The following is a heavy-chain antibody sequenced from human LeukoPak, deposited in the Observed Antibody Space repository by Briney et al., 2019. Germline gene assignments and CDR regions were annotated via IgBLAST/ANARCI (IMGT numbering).Heavy chain of an antibody. V-gene: IGHV3-9*01. CDR1: GFTLDDYA. D-gene: IGHD3-9*01. Sequence: GGSLRLSCAASGFTLDDYAMHWVRQAPGKGLEWVSGISWNSGTLGYADSVKGRFTISRDSAKKSLYLQMNSLRAEDTALYYCAKAMTGYDILTGYDLDSWGQGALVTDSS. J-gene: IGHJ4*02. CDR3: AKAMTGYDILTGYDLDS. CDR2: ISWNSGTL.